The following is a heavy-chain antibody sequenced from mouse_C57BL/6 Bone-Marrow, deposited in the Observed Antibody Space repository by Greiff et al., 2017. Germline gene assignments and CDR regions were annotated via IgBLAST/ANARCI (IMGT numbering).Heavy chain of an antibody. J-gene: IGHJ1*03. CDR2: ISYSGST. D-gene: IGHD1-1*01. V-gene: IGHV3-8*01. CDR3: ARSYGSSFPYWYFDV. Sequence: VQLKESGPGLAKPSQTLSLTCSVTGYSITSDYWNWIRKFPGNKLEYMGYISYSGSTYYNPSLKSRISITRDTSKNQYYLQLNSVTTEDTATYYCARSYGSSFPYWYFDVWGTGTTVTVSS. CDR1: GYSITSDY.